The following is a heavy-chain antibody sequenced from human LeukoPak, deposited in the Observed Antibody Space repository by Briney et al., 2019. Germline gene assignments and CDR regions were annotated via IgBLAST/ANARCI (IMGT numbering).Heavy chain of an antibody. V-gene: IGHV4-59*08. J-gene: IGHJ4*02. CDR1: GGSISRYY. CDR2: VYYSGST. Sequence: KPSETLSLTCTVSGGSISRYYWSWIRQPPGQGLEWIGYVYYSGSTYYNPSLKSRVTISVDTSKNQFSLKLSSVTAADTAVCYCARGRRGFDYWGQGTLVTVSS. CDR3: ARGRRGFDY. D-gene: IGHD3-10*01.